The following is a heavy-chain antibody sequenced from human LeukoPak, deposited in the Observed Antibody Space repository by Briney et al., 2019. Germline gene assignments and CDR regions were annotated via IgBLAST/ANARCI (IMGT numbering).Heavy chain of an antibody. Sequence: SETLSLTCTVPGGSTSSDYWSWIRQSPGKGLEWVGYFYNSGDTGKNPSLKSRVTILLDTSKNQCSLKLTSVSAADTAVYYCARLKLGAYFDLWGRGTLVTVSS. CDR3: ARLKLGAYFDL. J-gene: IGHJ2*01. CDR2: FYNSGDT. V-gene: IGHV4-59*08. D-gene: IGHD3-16*01. CDR1: GGSTSSDY.